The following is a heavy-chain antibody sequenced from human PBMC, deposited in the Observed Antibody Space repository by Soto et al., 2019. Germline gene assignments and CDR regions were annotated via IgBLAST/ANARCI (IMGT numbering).Heavy chain of an antibody. V-gene: IGHV4-61*01. D-gene: IGHD3-9*01. CDR1: GGSASSGSYY. J-gene: IGHJ5*02. Sequence: PSETLSLTCTVSGGSASSGSYYWSWIRQPPGKGLEWIGYIYYSGSTNYNPSLKSRVTISVDTSKNQFSLKLSSVTAADTAVYYCARVQGDGYFDWLNWFDPWGQGTLVTVSS. CDR3: ARVQGDGYFDWLNWFDP. CDR2: IYYSGST.